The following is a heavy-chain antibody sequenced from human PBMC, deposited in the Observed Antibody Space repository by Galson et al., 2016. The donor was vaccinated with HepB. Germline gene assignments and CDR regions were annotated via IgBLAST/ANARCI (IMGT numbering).Heavy chain of an antibody. V-gene: IGHV1-46*04. D-gene: IGHD6-6*01. CDR2: INTNTGIT. CDR1: AYSFTDYY. CDR3: ARWPTKGQTNREGVVRAGMDG. Sequence: SVKVSCKASAYSFTDYYIHWVRQAPGQGLEWMGIINTNTGITSSPQKLQGRVTMTSDTSTNTVYMELSSLTSDDTAVYFCARWPTKGQTNREGVVRAGMDGGGQGTTVTVSS. J-gene: IGHJ6*02.